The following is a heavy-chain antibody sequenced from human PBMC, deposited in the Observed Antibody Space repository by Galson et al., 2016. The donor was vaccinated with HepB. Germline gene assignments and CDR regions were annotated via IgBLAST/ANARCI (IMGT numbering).Heavy chain of an antibody. CDR3: ARDGYNYVPLDS. CDR1: GFTFSSWA. J-gene: IGHJ4*02. CDR2: ISGTGGTT. D-gene: IGHD5-24*01. Sequence: SLRLSCAASGFTFSSWAMSWVRQAPGKGLEWVSAISGTGGTTYYADSVKGRFTISRDNSRSTMYLQMNGLRAEDTALYYCARDGYNYVPLDSWGQGALVIVSS. V-gene: IGHV3-23*01.